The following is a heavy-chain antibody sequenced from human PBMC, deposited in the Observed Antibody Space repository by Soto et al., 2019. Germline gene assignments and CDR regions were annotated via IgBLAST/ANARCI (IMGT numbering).Heavy chain of an antibody. V-gene: IGHV4-39*01. CDR1: GGSVSSGSYY. CDR3: ARHVGGYYNYIDV. Sequence: SETLSLTCTVSGGSVSSGSYYWGWIRQPPGKGLEWIGSIYYSGNTYYNPSLKSRVTISIDTSKNQFSLKLSSVTAADTAMYYCARHVGGYYNYIDVWGKGTTVTVSS. D-gene: IGHD2-15*01. J-gene: IGHJ6*03. CDR2: IYYSGNT.